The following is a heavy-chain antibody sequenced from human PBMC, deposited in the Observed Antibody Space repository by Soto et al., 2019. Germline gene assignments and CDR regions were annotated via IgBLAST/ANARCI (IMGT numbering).Heavy chain of an antibody. J-gene: IGHJ3*02. V-gene: IGHV4-30-2*01. CDR1: GGSITSGGYS. Sequence: QLQLQESGSGLVKPSQTLSLTCAVSGGSITSGGYSWSWIRQPPGKGLEWIGYIYPSGSTYYNPTLKSPVTISVDRSKNQSSLKPSSLTAADTAVYFCARTPDIWGQGTMVTVSS. CDR2: IYPSGST. CDR3: ARTPDI.